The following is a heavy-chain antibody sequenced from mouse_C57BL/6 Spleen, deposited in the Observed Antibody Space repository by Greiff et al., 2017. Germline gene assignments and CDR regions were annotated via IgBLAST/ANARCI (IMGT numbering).Heavy chain of an antibody. D-gene: IGHD3-1*01. CDR2: IDPSDSYT. CDR1: GYTFTSYW. J-gene: IGHJ3*01. CDR3: AGPHSSGLWFAY. Sequence: QVQLQQPGAELVKPGASVKLSCKASGYTFTSYWMQWVKQRPGQGLEWIGEIDPSDSYTNYNQKFKGKATLTVDTSSSTAYMQLSSLTSEDAAVYYCAGPHSSGLWFAYWGQGTLVTVSA. V-gene: IGHV1-50*01.